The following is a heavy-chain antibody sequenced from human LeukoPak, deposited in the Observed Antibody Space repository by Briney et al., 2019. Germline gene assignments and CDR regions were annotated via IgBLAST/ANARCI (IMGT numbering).Heavy chain of an antibody. CDR3: AREHYYDSSGYLNWFDP. J-gene: IGHJ5*02. CDR2: IYSGGST. Sequence: GGSLRLSCAASGFTVSSNYMSWVRQASGKGLEWVSVIYSGGSTYYADSVKGRFTISRDNSKNTLYLQMNSLRAEDTAVYYCAREHYYDSSGYLNWFDPWGQGTLVTVSS. CDR1: GFTVSSNY. D-gene: IGHD3-22*01. V-gene: IGHV3-66*02.